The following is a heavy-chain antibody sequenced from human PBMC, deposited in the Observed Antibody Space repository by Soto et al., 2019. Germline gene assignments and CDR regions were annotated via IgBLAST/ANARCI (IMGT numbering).Heavy chain of an antibody. J-gene: IGHJ4*02. V-gene: IGHV4-34*01. Sequence: QVQLQQWGAGLLKPSETLSLTCAVYGGSFSGYYWSWIRQPPGKGLEWIGEINHSGSTNYNLSLKSRLTISVDTSNNHFSLKLSSVTAADTAVYYCARVGNWILDYWGQGTLVTVSS. CDR3: ARVGNWILDY. CDR1: GGSFSGYY. CDR2: INHSGST. D-gene: IGHD1-1*01.